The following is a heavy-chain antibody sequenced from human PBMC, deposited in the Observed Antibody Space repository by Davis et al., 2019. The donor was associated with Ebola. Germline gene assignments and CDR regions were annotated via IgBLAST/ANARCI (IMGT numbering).Heavy chain of an antibody. CDR2: IYYSGST. Sequence: SETLPLTCAASGDSMSSDGYSWSWIRQPPGKGLEWIGYIYYSGSTYYNPSLKSRVTISLDTSENHFSLKLSSVTAADTAVYYCARGHYYYNSSGRRRAEYFQHWGQGTLVTVSS. CDR1: GDSMSSDGYS. J-gene: IGHJ1*01. D-gene: IGHD3-22*01. V-gene: IGHV4-30-4*07. CDR3: ARGHYYYNSSGRRRAEYFQH.